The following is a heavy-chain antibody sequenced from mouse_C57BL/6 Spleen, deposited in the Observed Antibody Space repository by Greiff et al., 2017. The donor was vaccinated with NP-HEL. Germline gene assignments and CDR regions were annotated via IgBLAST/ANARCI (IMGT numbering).Heavy chain of an antibody. Sequence: VQLQQPGAELVKPGASVKMSCKASGYTFTSYWITWVKQRPGQGLEWIGDIYPGSGSTNYNEKFKSKATLTVDTSSSTAYMQLSSLTSEDSAVDYCARGQLRLCRVAYWGQGTLVTVSA. D-gene: IGHD3-2*02. CDR3: ARGQLRLCRVAY. CDR2: IYPGSGST. CDR1: GYTFTSYW. J-gene: IGHJ3*01. V-gene: IGHV1-55*01.